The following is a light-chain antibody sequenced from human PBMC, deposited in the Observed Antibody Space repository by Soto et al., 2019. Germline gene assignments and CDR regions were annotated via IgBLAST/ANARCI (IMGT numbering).Light chain of an antibody. J-gene: IGLJ1*01. CDR1: SIDFGSYNF. V-gene: IGLV2-23*01. CDR3: FSFTSTNTHV. CDR2: ETS. Sequence: QSVLPQPASVSGSPGQSVTISCPGTSIDFGSYNFVSWYQHHPGKVPKVIIYETSKRPSGVSGRFSGSKSGNTASLTISGLQAEDEADYYCFSFTSTNTHVFGSGTKV.